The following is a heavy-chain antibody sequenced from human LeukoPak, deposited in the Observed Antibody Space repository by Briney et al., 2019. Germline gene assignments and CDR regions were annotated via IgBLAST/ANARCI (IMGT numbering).Heavy chain of an antibody. J-gene: IGHJ6*03. CDR1: GYTFTGYY. Sequence: ASVKVSCKASGYTFTGYYMHWVRQAPGQGLEWMGWINPNSGGTNYAQKLQGRVTMTTDTSTSTAYMELRSLRSDDTAVYYCARDRVGATTGYYYYYMDVWGKGTTVTVSS. D-gene: IGHD1-26*01. CDR3: ARDRVGATTGYYYYYMDV. V-gene: IGHV1-2*02. CDR2: INPNSGGT.